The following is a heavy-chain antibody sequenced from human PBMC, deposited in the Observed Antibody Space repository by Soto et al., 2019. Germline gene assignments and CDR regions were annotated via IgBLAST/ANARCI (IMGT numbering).Heavy chain of an antibody. Sequence: QVQLQESGPGLVKPSETLSLTCTVSGGSISSYYWSWIRQPAGKGLEWIGRIYTSGSTNYNPSLTSRVTMSVDTSKNQFSLKLSSVTAADTAVYYCARAQPVLRLLEWFDYWGQGTLVTVSS. CDR1: GGSISSYY. CDR3: ARAQPVLRLLEWFDY. CDR2: IYTSGST. J-gene: IGHJ4*02. D-gene: IGHD3-3*01. V-gene: IGHV4-4*07.